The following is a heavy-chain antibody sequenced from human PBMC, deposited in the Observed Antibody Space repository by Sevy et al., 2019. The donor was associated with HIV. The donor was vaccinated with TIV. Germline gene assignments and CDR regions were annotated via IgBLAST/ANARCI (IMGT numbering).Heavy chain of an antibody. V-gene: IGHV4-4*07. D-gene: IGHD3-10*01. Sequence: SETLSLTCTVSGGSISSYYWSWIRQPAGKGLEWIGRIYTSGSTNYNPSLKSRVTMSVDTSKNQFSLKLSSVTAADTAVYYCARDQFASGFTMVRGENAFDIWGQGTMVTVSS. CDR3: ARDQFASGFTMVRGENAFDI. J-gene: IGHJ3*02. CDR1: GGSISSYY. CDR2: IYTSGST.